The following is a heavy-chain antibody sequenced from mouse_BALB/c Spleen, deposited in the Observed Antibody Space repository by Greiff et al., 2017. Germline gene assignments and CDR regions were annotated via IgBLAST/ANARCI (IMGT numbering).Heavy chain of an antibody. D-gene: IGHD1-2*01. Sequence: EVKLVESGGGLVKPGGSLKLSCAASGFTFSDYYMYWVRQTPEKRLEWVATISDGGSYTYYPDSVKGRFTISRDNAKNNLYLQMSSLKSEDTAMYYCARDRGTATYFDVWGAGTTVTVSS. V-gene: IGHV5-4*02. CDR1: GFTFSDYY. J-gene: IGHJ1*01. CDR3: ARDRGTATYFDV. CDR2: ISDGGSYT.